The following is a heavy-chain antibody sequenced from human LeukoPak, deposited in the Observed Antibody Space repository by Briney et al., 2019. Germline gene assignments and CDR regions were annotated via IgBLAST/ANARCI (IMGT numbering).Heavy chain of an antibody. D-gene: IGHD4-23*01. V-gene: IGHV1-8*01. CDR2: MDPNSGNT. CDR3: ARDAYDYGGNPLSV. J-gene: IGHJ4*02. Sequence: GASVKVSCKASGYTFTSYDINWVRQATGQGLEWMGWMDPNSGNTGYAQKFQGRVTMTRDTSISTAYMELSRLRSDDTAVYYCARDAYDYGGNPLSVWGQGTLVTVSS. CDR1: GYTFTSYD.